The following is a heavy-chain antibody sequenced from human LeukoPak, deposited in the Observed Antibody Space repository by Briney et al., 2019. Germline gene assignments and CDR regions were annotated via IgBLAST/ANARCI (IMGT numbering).Heavy chain of an antibody. CDR2: IRSKAYGGTT. CDR3: TRMWKWDLPTPPDY. V-gene: IGHV3-49*04. CDR1: GFTLGDYA. D-gene: IGHD1-26*01. Sequence: GGSLRLSCTASGFTLGDYAMGWVRQAPGKGLECVGFIRSKAYGGTTEYAASVKGRFSISRDDSKDIAYLQMNSLKTEDTAVYFCTRMWKWDLPTPPDYWGQGTLVTVSS. J-gene: IGHJ4*02.